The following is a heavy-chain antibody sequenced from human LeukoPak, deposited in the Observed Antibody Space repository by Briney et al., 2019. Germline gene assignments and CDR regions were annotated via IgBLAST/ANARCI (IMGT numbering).Heavy chain of an antibody. CDR2: ISAYNGNT. CDR3: ARDCYDFWSGSTVGDNILGDY. D-gene: IGHD3-3*01. V-gene: IGHV1-18*01. Sequence: ASVKVSCKASGYTFTSYGISWVRQAPGQGLKWMGWISAYNGNTNYAQKLQGRVTMTTDTSTSTAYMELRSLRSDDTAVYYCARDCYDFWSGSTVGDNILGDYWGQGTLVTVSS. CDR1: GYTFTSYG. J-gene: IGHJ4*02.